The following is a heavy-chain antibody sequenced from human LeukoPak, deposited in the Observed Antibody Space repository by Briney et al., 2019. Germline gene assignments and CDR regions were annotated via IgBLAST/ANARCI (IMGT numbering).Heavy chain of an antibody. CDR2: IYPGDSDT. J-gene: IGHJ4*02. CDR3: ARGGSSGWTDYYFDY. Sequence: GESLKISCKGFGYTFTTHWIAWVRQMPGKGLEWMGIIYPGDSDTRYSPSFQGQVTISADKSISTAYLQWSSLKASDTAMYYCARGGSSGWTDYYFDYWGQGTLVTVSS. CDR1: GYTFTTHW. V-gene: IGHV5-51*01. D-gene: IGHD6-19*01.